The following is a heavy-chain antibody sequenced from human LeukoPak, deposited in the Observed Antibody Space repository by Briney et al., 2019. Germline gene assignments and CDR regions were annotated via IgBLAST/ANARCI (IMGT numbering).Heavy chain of an antibody. Sequence: SETLSLTCTVSGGSISSSSYYWGWIRQPPGKGLEWIGSIYYSGSTYYNPSLKSRVTISVDTSKNQFSLKLSSVTAADTAVYYCARLQGVVIISPHYYGSGSFSDYWGQGTLVTVSS. CDR2: IYYSGST. CDR3: ARLQGVVIISPHYYGSGSFSDY. V-gene: IGHV4-39*01. CDR1: GGSISSSSYY. D-gene: IGHD3-10*01. J-gene: IGHJ4*02.